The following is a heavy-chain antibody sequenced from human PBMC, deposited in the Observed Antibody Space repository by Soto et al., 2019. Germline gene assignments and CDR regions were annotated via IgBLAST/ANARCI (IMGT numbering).Heavy chain of an antibody. D-gene: IGHD6-19*01. Sequence: GGSLRLSCAASGFTFSSYWMHWVRQAPGKGLVWVSRINSDGSSTSYADSVKGRFTISRDNAKNTLYLQMNSLRAEDTAVYYCARGGKAQKPGYSSGWLGAHEGFDYWGQGTLVTVSS. CDR3: ARGGKAQKPGYSSGWLGAHEGFDY. CDR2: INSDGSST. V-gene: IGHV3-74*01. CDR1: GFTFSSYW. J-gene: IGHJ4*02.